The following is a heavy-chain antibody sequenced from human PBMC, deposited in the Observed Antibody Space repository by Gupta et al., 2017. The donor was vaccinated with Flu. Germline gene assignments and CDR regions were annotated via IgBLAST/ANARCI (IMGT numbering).Heavy chain of an antibody. J-gene: IGHJ6*02. CDR1: GGTFSRYA. Sequence: QVQLVQSGAEVKKPGSSLKVSCKASGGTFSRYAISWVRQAPGQGLEWMGGIIPILNTVNYAQKFQGRVLITADESTSTAYMELSSLRSEDTAVYYCARSGTSEYVWGSFRPLRGMDIWGQGTSVTVSS. CDR2: IIPILNTV. V-gene: IGHV1-69*01. D-gene: IGHD3-16*02. CDR3: ARSGTSEYVWGSFRPLRGMDI.